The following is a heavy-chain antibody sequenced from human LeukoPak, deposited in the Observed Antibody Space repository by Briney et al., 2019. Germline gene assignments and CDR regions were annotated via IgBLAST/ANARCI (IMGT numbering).Heavy chain of an antibody. CDR3: ARTALYDILTGYFDY. CDR2: IYSGGST. D-gene: IGHD3-9*01. CDR1: GFTVSSNY. J-gene: IGHJ4*02. Sequence: GGSLRLSCAASGFTVSSNYMSWVRQAPGKGLEWVSVIYSGGSTYYADSVKGRFTIFRDNSKNTLYLQMNSLRAEDTAVYYCARTALYDILTGYFDYWGQGTLVTVSS. V-gene: IGHV3-66*01.